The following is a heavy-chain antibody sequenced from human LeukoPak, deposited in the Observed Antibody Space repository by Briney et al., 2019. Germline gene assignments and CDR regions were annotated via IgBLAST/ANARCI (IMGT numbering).Heavy chain of an antibody. CDR1: GGSFSGYY. V-gene: IGHV4-34*01. D-gene: IGHD1-26*01. J-gene: IGHJ4*02. CDR2: INHSGST. Sequence: SETLSLTCAVSGGSFSGYYWSWIRQPPGKGLEWIGEINHSGSTTYNPALTSGVTISVETSKKKFSLKQRYVTAADTAVYYCARWEGGSYYDFDYWGQGTLVTVSS. CDR3: ARWEGGSYYDFDY.